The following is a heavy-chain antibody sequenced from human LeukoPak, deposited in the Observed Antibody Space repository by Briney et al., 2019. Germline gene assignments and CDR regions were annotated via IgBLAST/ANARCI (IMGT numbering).Heavy chain of an antibody. Sequence: GRSLRLSCAASGFTFSSYAMHWVRQAPGKGLEWVAVISYDGSNKYYADSVKGRFTISRDNSKNTLYLQMNSLRAEDTAVYYCARGMTTVTTYAFDIGGQGTMVTVSS. CDR3: ARGMTTVTTYAFDI. J-gene: IGHJ3*02. V-gene: IGHV3-30-3*01. CDR1: GFTFSSYA. CDR2: ISYDGSNK. D-gene: IGHD4-11*01.